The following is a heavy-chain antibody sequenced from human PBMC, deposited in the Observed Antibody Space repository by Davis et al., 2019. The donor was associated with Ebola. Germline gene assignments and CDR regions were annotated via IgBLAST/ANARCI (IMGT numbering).Heavy chain of an antibody. CDR2: ISGSGGST. V-gene: IGHV3-23*01. Sequence: GESLKISCAASGFTFSNYAMSWVRQAPGKGLEWVSGISGSGGSTYYADSVKGRFTISRDNSKNTLYLQMNSLRAEDTALYYCAKGLPPTVALYYYYGMDVWGQGTTVTVSS. D-gene: IGHD4-23*01. CDR3: AKGLPPTVALYYYYGMDV. CDR1: GFTFSNYA. J-gene: IGHJ6*02.